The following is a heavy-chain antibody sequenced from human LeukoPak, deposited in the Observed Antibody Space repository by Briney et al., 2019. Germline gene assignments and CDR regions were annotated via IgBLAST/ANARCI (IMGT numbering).Heavy chain of an antibody. CDR1: GYTFTGYY. Sequence: ASVKVSCKASGYTFTGYYMHWVRQAPGQGLEWMGWINPNSGGTNYAQKYQGRVTMTRDTSISTAYMELSRLRSDDTAVYYCAVGLLTGDAFDIWGQGTMVTVSS. J-gene: IGHJ3*02. CDR3: AVGLLTGDAFDI. CDR2: INPNSGGT. V-gene: IGHV1-2*02. D-gene: IGHD7-27*01.